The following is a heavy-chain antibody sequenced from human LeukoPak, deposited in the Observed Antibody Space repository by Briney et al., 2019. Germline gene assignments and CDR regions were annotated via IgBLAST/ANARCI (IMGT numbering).Heavy chain of an antibody. CDR3: ARQHDTRGYSDTLDP. J-gene: IGHJ5*02. CDR2: VSHSGST. D-gene: IGHD3-22*01. CDR1: GDSVRRGAYY. Sequence: PSQTLSLTCTVSGDSVRRGAYYWSWIRQHPGKGMEWIGYVSHSGSTYYNPSLESRLTISVDTSKNQFSLKLTSVTAADTAVYYCARQHDTRGYSDTLDPWGQGTLVIVSS. V-gene: IGHV4-31*03.